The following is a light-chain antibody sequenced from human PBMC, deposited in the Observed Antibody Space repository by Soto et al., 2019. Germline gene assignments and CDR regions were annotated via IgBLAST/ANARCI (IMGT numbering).Light chain of an antibody. Sequence: QSVLTQPPSASGTPGQKVTISCSGGSSNIGNNFVSWYQQLPGKAPKLLIYSDDQRPSGVPDRVSGSKSGTSASLAISGLRSEDEADYYCSTWDASLSGRVFGGGTKLTVL. V-gene: IGLV1-47*02. J-gene: IGLJ3*02. CDR1: SSNIGNNF. CDR3: STWDASLSGRV. CDR2: SDD.